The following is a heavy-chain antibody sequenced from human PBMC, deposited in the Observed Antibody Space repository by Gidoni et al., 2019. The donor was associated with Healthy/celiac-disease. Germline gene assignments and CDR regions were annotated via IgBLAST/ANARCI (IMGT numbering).Heavy chain of an antibody. V-gene: IGHV3-43*01. Sequence: EVQLVESGGVVVQPGGSLRLSCAASGFTFDDYTMHWVRQAPGKGLEWVSLISWDGGSTYYADSVKGRFTISRDNSKNSLYLQMNSLRTEDTALYYCAKGHPSEDGPSLNYWGQGTLVTVSS. J-gene: IGHJ4*02. CDR1: GFTFDDYT. D-gene: IGHD3-3*01. CDR3: AKGHPSEDGPSLNY. CDR2: ISWDGGST.